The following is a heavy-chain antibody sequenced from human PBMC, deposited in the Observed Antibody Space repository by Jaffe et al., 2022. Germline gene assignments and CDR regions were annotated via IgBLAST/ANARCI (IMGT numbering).Heavy chain of an antibody. J-gene: IGHJ6*03. V-gene: IGHV3-23*01. Sequence: EVQLLESGGGLVQPGGSLRLSCAASGFTFSSYAMSWVRQAPGKGLEWVSAISGSGGSTYYADSVKGRFTISRDSSKNTLYLQMNSLRAEDTAVYYCAKHRSIVVVPAAHYYYYYYMDVWGKGTTVTVSS. CDR2: ISGSGGST. CDR3: AKHRSIVVVPAAHYYYYYYMDV. D-gene: IGHD2-2*01. CDR1: GFTFSSYA.